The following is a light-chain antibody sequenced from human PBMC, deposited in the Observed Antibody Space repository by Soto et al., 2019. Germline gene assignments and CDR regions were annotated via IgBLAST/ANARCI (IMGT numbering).Light chain of an antibody. Sequence: QSVLTQPPSASATPGQRVTISCSGSDSNIARRSVYWYQQLPGTAPQLLIYSTDLSPSGVPDRFSGSKSGTSASLAISGLQSEDEADYYCATWDVSLNIWVFGGGTKLTVL. CDR3: ATWDVSLNIWV. J-gene: IGLJ3*02. CDR2: STD. CDR1: DSNIARRS. V-gene: IGLV1-44*01.